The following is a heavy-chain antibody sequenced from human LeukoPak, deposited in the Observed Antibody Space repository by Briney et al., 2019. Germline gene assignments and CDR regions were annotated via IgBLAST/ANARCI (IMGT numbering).Heavy chain of an antibody. CDR2: ISSSGSGDNT. V-gene: IGHV3-23*01. J-gene: IGHJ4*02. Sequence: GGSLRLSCAASGVTLSTYAMSWARQAPGKGLEWVSGISSSGSGDNTYYADSVKGRFTISRDSSKNTLFLHMNTLRAEDTAVYYCARRYFDYWGQGTLVTVSS. CDR3: ARRYFDY. CDR1: GVTLSTYA.